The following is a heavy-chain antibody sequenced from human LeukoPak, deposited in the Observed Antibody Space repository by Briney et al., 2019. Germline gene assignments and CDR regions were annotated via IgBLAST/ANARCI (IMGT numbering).Heavy chain of an antibody. V-gene: IGHV3-21*01. J-gene: IGHJ1*01. CDR2: ISSSSSYI. CDR3: ARDQEALIAVAGTTQH. D-gene: IGHD6-19*01. CDR1: GFTFSSFS. Sequence: PGGTLRLSCVASGFTFSSFSMNWVPQAPGKGLEWVLYISSSSSYIYYTDSVKGRFTISRDNAKNSLYLQMNSLRAEDTAVYYCARDQEALIAVAGTTQHWGQGTLVTVSS.